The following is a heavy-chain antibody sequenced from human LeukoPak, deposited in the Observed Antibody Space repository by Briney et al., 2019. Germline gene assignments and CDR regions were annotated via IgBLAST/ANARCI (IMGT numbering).Heavy chain of an antibody. J-gene: IGHJ4*02. CDR1: GFTFSSYW. Sequence: GGSLRLSCAASGFTFSSYWMHWVRQAPGKGLVWVSRINTDGSSTSYADSVKGRFTISRDNAKNTLYLQVNSLRAEDTAVYYCARGDYYGSGSLFYWGQGTLVTVSS. CDR3: ARGDYYGSGSLFY. V-gene: IGHV3-74*01. CDR2: INTDGSST. D-gene: IGHD3-10*01.